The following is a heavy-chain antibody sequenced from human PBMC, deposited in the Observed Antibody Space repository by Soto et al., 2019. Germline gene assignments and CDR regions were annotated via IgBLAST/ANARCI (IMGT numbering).Heavy chain of an antibody. V-gene: IGHV2-5*01. J-gene: IGHJ4*02. CDR3: AHRRMAGYCSGSTCYYGX. Sequence: SGPTLVNPTQTLTLTCTFSDFSFSTNGVGVSWIRHPPVKALEWLAVIYSNDDTHYSPSLKSRLTITKDTSKNHVVLTMTNMDPEHTGTYYCAHRRMAGYCSGSTCYYGXWGQGSLDTVS. D-gene: IGHD2-15*01. CDR2: IYSNDDT. CDR1: DFSFSTNGVG.